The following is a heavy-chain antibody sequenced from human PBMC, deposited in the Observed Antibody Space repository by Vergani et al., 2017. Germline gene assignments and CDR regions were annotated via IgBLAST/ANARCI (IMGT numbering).Heavy chain of an antibody. J-gene: IGHJ3*02. CDR2: ISGSGGST. D-gene: IGHD1-26*01. Sequence: VQLVESGGGVVQPGRSLRLSCAASGFTFSSYAMSWVREAPGRGLELVSAISGSGGSTYYAEAVKGRFTISRDNSKNTLYLQMNSRRAEDTAVYYLAKDQWRVWGGATILPHAFDIWGQGTMVTVSS. CDR1: GFTFSSYA. V-gene: IGHV3-23*04. CDR3: AKDQWRVWGGATILPHAFDI.